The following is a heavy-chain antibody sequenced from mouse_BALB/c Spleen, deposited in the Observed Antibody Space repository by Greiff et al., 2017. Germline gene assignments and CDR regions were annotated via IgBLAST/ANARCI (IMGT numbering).Heavy chain of an antibody. D-gene: IGHD2-3*01. V-gene: IGHV3-8*02. CDR1: GDSITSGY. J-gene: IGHJ4*01. CDR3: ARGDDGYYDYYAMDY. CDR2: ISYSGST. Sequence: VQLKESGPSLVKPSQTLSLTCSVTGDSITSGYWNWIRKFPGNKLEYMGYISYSGSTYYNPSLKSRISITRDTSKNQYYLQLNSVTTEDTATYYCARGDDGYYDYYAMDYWGQGTSVTVSS.